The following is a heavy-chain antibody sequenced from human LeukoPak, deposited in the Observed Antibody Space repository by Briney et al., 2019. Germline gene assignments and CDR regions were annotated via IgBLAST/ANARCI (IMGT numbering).Heavy chain of an antibody. CDR3: ARGDNILTGYFY. CDR1: GFFSSSYY. V-gene: IGHV4-38-2*02. CDR2: IHHTGIT. J-gene: IGHJ4*02. Sequence: SETLSLTCTVSGFFSSSYYWGWVRQPPGKGLEWTVSIHHTGITHYSPSLKSRVSISVDTSKNQLSLKLGSVTAADTAFYYCARGDNILTGYFYRGQGILVTVSS. D-gene: IGHD3-9*01.